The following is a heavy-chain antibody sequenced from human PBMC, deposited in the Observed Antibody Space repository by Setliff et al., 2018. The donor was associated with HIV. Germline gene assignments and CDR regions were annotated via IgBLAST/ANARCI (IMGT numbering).Heavy chain of an antibody. Sequence: ETLSLTCSVSSYSISSGYYWGWIRQPPGKGLEWIGNIYQSGSTFYNPSLKSRVTMSVDTSKNQFSLKLNSVTAADTAVYYCAREQFGGSYKSKVDYWGQGTLVTVSS. J-gene: IGHJ4*02. CDR2: IYQSGST. CDR3: AREQFGGSYKSKVDY. CDR1: SYSISSGYY. V-gene: IGHV4-38-2*02. D-gene: IGHD1-26*01.